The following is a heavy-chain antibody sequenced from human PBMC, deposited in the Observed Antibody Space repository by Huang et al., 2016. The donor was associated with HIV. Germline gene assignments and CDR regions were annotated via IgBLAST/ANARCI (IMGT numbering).Heavy chain of an antibody. V-gene: IGHV1-18*04. Sequence: QDQLVQSGAEVKKPGASVKVSCKASGYTFTNYGITWVRQAPGQGLEWMGWISAYNGNTNYAQKFQGRVTITTDTSTSAAYLDLRSLRSDDTAVYYCARSPSHYYYQYGLDVWGQGTTVTVSS. J-gene: IGHJ6*02. CDR1: GYTFTNYG. CDR3: ARSPSHYYYQYGLDV. D-gene: IGHD3-10*01. CDR2: ISAYNGNT.